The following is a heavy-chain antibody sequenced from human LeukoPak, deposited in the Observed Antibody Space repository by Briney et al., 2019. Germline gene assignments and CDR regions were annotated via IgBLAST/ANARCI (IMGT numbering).Heavy chain of an antibody. V-gene: IGHV3-33*01. CDR1: GFTFSSYG. J-gene: IGHJ5*02. D-gene: IGHD2-15*01. CDR2: IWYDGSNN. CDR3: ARGLSGYCSGGSCYGGRGRVNWFDP. Sequence: GGSLRLSCAASGFTFSSYGMHWVRQAPGKGLEWVAVIWYDGSNNYYADSVKGRFTISRDNSKNTLYLQMNSLRAEDTAVYYCARGLSGYCSGGSCYGGRGRVNWFDPWGQGTLVTVSS.